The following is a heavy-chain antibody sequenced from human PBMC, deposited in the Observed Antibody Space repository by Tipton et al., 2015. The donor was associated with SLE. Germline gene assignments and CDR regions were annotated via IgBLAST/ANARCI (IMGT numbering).Heavy chain of an antibody. V-gene: IGHV4-38-2*01. CDR3: ARQWPGDVSALDV. CDR1: SYSIYNGFY. D-gene: IGHD4-17*01. Sequence: TLSLTCSVSSYSIYNGFYWGWIRQSPGKGLEWIGSIYRSGTAYYNPSLKSRVTMSVDTSKNQFSLKLTSVTAADRAVYYCARQWPGDVSALDVWGQGTMVTVSS. CDR2: IYRSGTA. J-gene: IGHJ3*01.